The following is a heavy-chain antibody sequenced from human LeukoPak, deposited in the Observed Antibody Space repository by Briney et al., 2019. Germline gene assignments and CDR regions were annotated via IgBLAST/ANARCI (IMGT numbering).Heavy chain of an antibody. CDR2: ISYDGSNK. CDR3: AKDASSGWYVDGCMDV. V-gene: IGHV3-30*18. Sequence: GRSLRLSCAASGFXFSSYGIHWVRQAPGKGLEWVAVISYDGSNKYYADSVKGRFTISRDNPKNTLYLQMNSLRAEDTAVYYCAKDASSGWYVDGCMDVWGQGTTVTVSS. D-gene: IGHD6-19*01. CDR1: GFXFSSYG. J-gene: IGHJ6*02.